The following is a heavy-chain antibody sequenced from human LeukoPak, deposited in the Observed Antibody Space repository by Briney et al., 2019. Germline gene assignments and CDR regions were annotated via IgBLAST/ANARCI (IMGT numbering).Heavy chain of an antibody. Sequence: GGSLRLSCAASGFTFSNDWMHWVRQAPGKGLVWVSRINTDGSTTTYADSVKGRFAISRDNAKNTLYLQMNSLRVEDTAVYYCARSRGGSYHYWGQGTLVTVSS. V-gene: IGHV3-74*01. J-gene: IGHJ4*02. CDR3: ARSRGGSYHY. CDR1: GFTFSNDW. D-gene: IGHD3-16*02. CDR2: INTDGSTT.